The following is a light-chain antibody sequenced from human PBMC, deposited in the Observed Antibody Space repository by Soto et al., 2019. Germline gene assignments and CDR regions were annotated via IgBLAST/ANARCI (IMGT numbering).Light chain of an antibody. J-gene: IGLJ2*01. Sequence: QSVLTQPASVSGSPGQSITISCTGTSSDVGTYKYVSWYQQLPGKAPKLMIYEVSNRPSRVSNRFSGSKSGNTASLTISELQAEDEADYYCSSYTSRSTPVFGGGTKVTVL. CDR1: SSDVGTYKY. V-gene: IGLV2-14*01. CDR3: SSYTSRSTPV. CDR2: EVS.